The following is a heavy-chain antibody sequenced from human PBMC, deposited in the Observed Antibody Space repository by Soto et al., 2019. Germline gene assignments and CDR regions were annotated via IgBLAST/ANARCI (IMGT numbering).Heavy chain of an antibody. CDR1: GYTFTSYY. CDR3: ARVLAANDAFDI. CDR2: INPSGGST. J-gene: IGHJ3*02. D-gene: IGHD2-15*01. Sequence: ASVKVSCKASGYTFTSYYMHWVRQAPGQGLEWMGIINPSGGSTSYAQKFQGRATMTRDTSTSTVYMELSSLRSEDTAVYYCARVLAANDAFDIWGQGTMVTVSS. V-gene: IGHV1-46*03.